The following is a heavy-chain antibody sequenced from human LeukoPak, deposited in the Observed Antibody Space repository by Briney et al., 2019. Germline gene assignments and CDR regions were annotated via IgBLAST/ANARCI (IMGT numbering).Heavy chain of an antibody. V-gene: IGHV4-59*08. D-gene: IGHD2-15*01. CDR3: ARDLAARDFDY. CDR2: SHYSGTT. J-gene: IGHJ4*02. CDR1: GGSISSYY. Sequence: SETLSLTCTISGGSISSYYWSWIRQPPGKGLEWIGYSHYSGTTNYNPSLKSRVTISVDTSKNQFSLKLSSVTAADTAVYYCARDLAARDFDYWGQGTLVTVSS.